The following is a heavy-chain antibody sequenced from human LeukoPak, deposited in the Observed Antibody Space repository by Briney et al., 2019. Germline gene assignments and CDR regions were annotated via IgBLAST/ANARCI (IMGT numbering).Heavy chain of an antibody. J-gene: IGHJ4*02. V-gene: IGHV4-61*01. CDR1: GDPISSYSNYK. CDR3: ARDQGVPSGGLDY. D-gene: IGHD2-15*01. CDR2: IYYSGST. Sequence: SETLSLTCTVSGDPISSYSNYKWSWIRQPPGKGLEWIGYIYYSGSTNYNPSLKSRVTISVDTSKNQFSLKLSSVTAADTAVYYCARDQGVPSGGLDYWGQGTLVTVSS.